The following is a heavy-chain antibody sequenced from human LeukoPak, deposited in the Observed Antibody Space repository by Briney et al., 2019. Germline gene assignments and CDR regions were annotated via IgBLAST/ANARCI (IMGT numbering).Heavy chain of an antibody. D-gene: IGHD2-2*02. CDR1: GYSISSGYY. CDR2: IYHSGST. J-gene: IGHJ5*02. V-gene: IGHV4-38-2*01. CDR3: ASHYCSSTSCYNLNWFNP. Sequence: SETLSLTCAVSGYSISSGYYWGWIRQPPGKGLEWIGSIYHSGSTYYSPSLKSRVTISVDTSKNQFSLKLSSVTAADTAVYYCASHYCSSTSCYNLNWFNPWGQGTLVTVSS.